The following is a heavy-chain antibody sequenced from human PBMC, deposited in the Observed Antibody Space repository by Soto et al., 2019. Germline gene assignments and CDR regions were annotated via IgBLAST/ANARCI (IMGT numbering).Heavy chain of an antibody. CDR3: ARSRDGYNFVGDC. V-gene: IGHV3-74*01. D-gene: IGHD5-12*01. Sequence: EVQLVESGGGLVQPGGSLRLSCAASGFTLSSYWMHWVRQAPGKGLVWVSRINIDGSSTSYADSVKGRFTISRDNAKNTLYLQVNSLRAEDTAVYYCARSRDGYNFVGDCWDQGTLVTVSS. CDR2: INIDGSST. CDR1: GFTLSSYW. J-gene: IGHJ4*02.